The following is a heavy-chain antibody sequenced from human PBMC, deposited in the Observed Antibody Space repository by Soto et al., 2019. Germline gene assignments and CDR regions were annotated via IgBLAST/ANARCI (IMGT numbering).Heavy chain of an antibody. J-gene: IGHJ2*01. CDR1: GGTFSSYA. Sequence: QVQLVQSGAEVKKPGSSVKVSCKASGGTFSSYAISWVRQAPGQGLEWMGGIIPIFGTANYAQKFQGRVTITADESTSTAYMGLSSLRSEDTAVYYCARDSGRTTVVTPNWYFDLWGRGTLVTVSS. CDR3: ARDSGRTTVVTPNWYFDL. V-gene: IGHV1-69*01. CDR2: IIPIFGTA. D-gene: IGHD4-17*01.